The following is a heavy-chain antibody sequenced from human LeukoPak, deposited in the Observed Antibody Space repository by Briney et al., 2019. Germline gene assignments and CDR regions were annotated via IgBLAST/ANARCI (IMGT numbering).Heavy chain of an antibody. V-gene: IGHV4-39*07. CDR3: ARGHYVWGSYRPAPHAFDI. J-gene: IGHJ3*02. CDR2: IYYSGST. Sequence: SETLSLTCTVSGGSTTSTSYYWGWIRQPPGKGLEWIGSIYYSGSTYYKPSLKSRVTISVDTSKNQFSLKLSSVTAADTAVYYCARGHYVWGSYRPAPHAFDIWGQGTMVTVSS. D-gene: IGHD3-16*02. CDR1: GGSTTSTSYY.